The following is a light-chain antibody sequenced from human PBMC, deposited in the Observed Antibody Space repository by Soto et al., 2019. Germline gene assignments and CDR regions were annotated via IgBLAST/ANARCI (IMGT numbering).Light chain of an antibody. CDR3: SSRAGNNVV. CDR1: SSDVGGYNY. CDR2: AVS. Sequence: QSVLTQPPSASGSPGQSVTISCTGTSSDVGGYNYVSWYQQHPGKAPKLMIYAVSERPSGVPDRFSGSKSGNTASLTVSGLQAEDEVDYYCSSRAGNNVVFGGGTKLTVL. V-gene: IGLV2-8*01. J-gene: IGLJ2*01.